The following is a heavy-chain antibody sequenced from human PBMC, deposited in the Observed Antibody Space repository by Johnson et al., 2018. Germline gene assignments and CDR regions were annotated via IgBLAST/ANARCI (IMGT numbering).Heavy chain of an antibody. J-gene: IGHJ6*04. V-gene: IGHV3-30*03. D-gene: IGHD1-1*01. CDR1: GFLFSDFG. CDR2: ISYDGSDE. CDR3: GGSNYRGGKNFLDV. Sequence: QVQLQESGGGVVQPGRSLRLSCGASGFLFSDFGMHWVRQAPGKGLEWVAVISYDGSDEYYVDSVKGRFTISRDNSKNALYLQMSSLRAEDTAVYYCGGSNYRGGKNFLDVRGKGTTVTVSS.